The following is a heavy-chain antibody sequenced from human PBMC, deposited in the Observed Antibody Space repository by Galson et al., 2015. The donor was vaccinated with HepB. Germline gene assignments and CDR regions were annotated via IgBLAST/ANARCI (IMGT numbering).Heavy chain of an antibody. CDR3: ARDPYDSSGHYYGGGFDY. J-gene: IGHJ4*02. CDR2: IKQDGGEK. Sequence: LRLSCAASGFTFSSYWMSWVRQTPGKGLEWVANIKQDGGEKNYVDSVKGRFTISRDNAKNSLYLQMNSLRAEDTAVYYCARDPYDSSGHYYGGGFDYWGQGTLVTVSS. V-gene: IGHV3-7*01. CDR1: GFTFSSYW. D-gene: IGHD3-22*01.